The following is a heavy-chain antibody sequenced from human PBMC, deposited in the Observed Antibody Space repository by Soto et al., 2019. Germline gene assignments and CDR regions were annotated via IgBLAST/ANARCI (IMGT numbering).Heavy chain of an antibody. CDR3: ARNYDFWRPFDY. Sequence: GGSLRLSCAASGFTFSSYSMNWVRQAPGKGLEWVSSISSSSSYIYYADSVKGRFTISRDNAKNSLYLQMNSLRAEDTAVYYCARNYDFWRPFDYWGQGTLVTVSS. V-gene: IGHV3-21*01. CDR2: ISSSSSYI. CDR1: GFTFSSYS. D-gene: IGHD3-3*01. J-gene: IGHJ4*02.